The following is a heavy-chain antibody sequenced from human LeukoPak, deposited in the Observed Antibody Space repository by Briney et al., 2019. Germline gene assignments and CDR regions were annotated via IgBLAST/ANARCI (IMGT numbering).Heavy chain of an antibody. CDR1: GFTFSSYA. CDR3: VKGVTSMGDY. J-gene: IGHJ4*02. CDR2: ISSSGT. Sequence: PGGSLRLSCAASGFTFSSYAMSWVRQTPGKGLEWVSSISSSGTFYADSVKGRFIISRDDSKNMLYLQMNSLRAEDTAVYYCVKGVTSMGDYWGQGTLVTVSS. V-gene: IGHV3-23*01. D-gene: IGHD2-21*02.